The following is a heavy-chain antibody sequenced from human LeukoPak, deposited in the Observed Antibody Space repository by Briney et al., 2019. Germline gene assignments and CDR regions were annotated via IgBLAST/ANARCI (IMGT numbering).Heavy chain of an antibody. V-gene: IGHV4-61*01. CDR2: IYYSGST. CDR3: ASWDSSGYLDAFDI. Sequence: SETLSLTCTVSGGSVSSGSYYWSWIRQPPGKGLEWIGYIYYSGSTNYNPSLKSRVTISVDTSRNQFSLKLSSVTAADTAVYYCASWDSSGYLDAFDIWGQGTMVTVSS. D-gene: IGHD3-22*01. J-gene: IGHJ3*02. CDR1: GGSVSSGSYY.